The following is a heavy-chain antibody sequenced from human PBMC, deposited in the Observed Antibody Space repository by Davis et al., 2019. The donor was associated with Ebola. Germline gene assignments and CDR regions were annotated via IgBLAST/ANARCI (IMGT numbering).Heavy chain of an antibody. V-gene: IGHV3-30*18. CDR1: GFTFSSYG. D-gene: IGHD2-2*01. CDR2: ISYDGSNK. CDR3: AKEGGWAAIGIENWFDP. Sequence: PGGSLRLSCAASGFTFSSYGMHWVRQAPGKGLEWVAVISYDGSNKYYADSVKGRFTISRDNSKNTLYLQMNSLRAEDTAVYYCAKEGGWAAIGIENWFDPWGQGTLVTVSS. J-gene: IGHJ5*02.